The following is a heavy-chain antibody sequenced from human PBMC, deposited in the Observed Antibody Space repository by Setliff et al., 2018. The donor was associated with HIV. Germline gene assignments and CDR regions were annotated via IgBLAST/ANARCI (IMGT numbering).Heavy chain of an antibody. V-gene: IGHV3-74*01. CDR2: INSDGSGT. Sequence: GGSLRLSCTASGFTFSNYWMHWVRQAPGKGLVWVSRINSDGSGTSYADSVKGRFTISRDNAKNTLYLQMNSLRAEDTAVYYCAKGGTTVLDYWGQGTLVTVSS. J-gene: IGHJ4*02. D-gene: IGHD4-17*01. CDR3: AKGGTTVLDY. CDR1: GFTFSNYW.